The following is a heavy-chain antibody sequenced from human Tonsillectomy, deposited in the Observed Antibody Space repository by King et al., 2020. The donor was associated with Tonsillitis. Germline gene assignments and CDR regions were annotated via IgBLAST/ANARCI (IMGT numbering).Heavy chain of an antibody. CDR3: ARNADDYGSSYWYFDL. CDR1: GFTFSSYS. Sequence: VQLVESGGGLVEPGGSLRLSCAASGFTFSSYSMNWVRQAPGKGLEWVSSISSSSSYIYYADSVKGRFTISRDNAKNSLYLQMNSLRAEDTAVYYCARNADDYGSSYWYFDLWGRGTLVTVSS. CDR2: ISSSSSYI. J-gene: IGHJ2*01. D-gene: IGHD4-17*01. V-gene: IGHV3-21*01.